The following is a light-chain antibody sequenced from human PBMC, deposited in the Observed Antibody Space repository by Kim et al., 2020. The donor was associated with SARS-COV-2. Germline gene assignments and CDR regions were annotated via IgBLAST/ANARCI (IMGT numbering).Light chain of an antibody. CDR2: RDS. V-gene: IGLV3-9*01. CDR3: QVWDSSNVV. Sequence: VALGQTARITCGGNDIGSKNVHWYQQKPGQAPVLVIYRDSNRPSGIPERFSGSNSGNTATLTISRAQAGDEADYYCQVWDSSNVVFGGGTQLTVL. CDR1: DIGSKN. J-gene: IGLJ2*01.